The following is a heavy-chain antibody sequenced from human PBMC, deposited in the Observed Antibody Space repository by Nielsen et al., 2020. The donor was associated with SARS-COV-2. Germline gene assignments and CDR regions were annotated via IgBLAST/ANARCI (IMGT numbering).Heavy chain of an antibody. CDR2: ISVSGDRT. Sequence: GGSLRLSCTASGFTFSNSAMSWVRQTSGKGLEWVSSISVSGDRTDYADSVKGRVIISRDNSKNTLHLQMNSLRAEDTALYFCAKDFHGSVADFFGNWGQGTLVTVSS. CDR3: AKDFHGSVADFFGN. J-gene: IGHJ4*02. CDR1: GFTFSNSA. V-gene: IGHV3-23*01. D-gene: IGHD2-2*03.